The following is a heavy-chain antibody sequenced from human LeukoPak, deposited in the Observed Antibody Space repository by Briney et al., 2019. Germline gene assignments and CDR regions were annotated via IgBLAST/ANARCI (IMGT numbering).Heavy chain of an antibody. J-gene: IGHJ4*02. CDR3: ARERWELPNTD. D-gene: IGHD1-26*01. Sequence: EASVKVSCKASGYTFTSYGISWVRQAPGQGLEWMGWISAYNGNTNYAQKLQGRVTITTDTSTSTAYMELRSLRSDDTAVYYCARERWELPNTDWGQGPLVTVSS. CDR1: GYTFTSYG. V-gene: IGHV1-18*01. CDR2: ISAYNGNT.